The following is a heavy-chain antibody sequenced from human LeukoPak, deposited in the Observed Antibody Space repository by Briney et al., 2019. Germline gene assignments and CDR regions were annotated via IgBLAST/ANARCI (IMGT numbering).Heavy chain of an antibody. CDR1: GFTVSSNY. Sequence: GGSLRLSCAASGFTVSSNYMSWVRQAPGKGLEWASVIYSGGSTYYADSVKGRFTISRDNSKNTLYLQMNSLRAEDTAVYYCARGRLLWYYFDYWGQGTLVTVSS. V-gene: IGHV3-66*01. CDR3: ARGRLLWYYFDY. CDR2: IYSGGST. D-gene: IGHD3-3*01. J-gene: IGHJ4*02.